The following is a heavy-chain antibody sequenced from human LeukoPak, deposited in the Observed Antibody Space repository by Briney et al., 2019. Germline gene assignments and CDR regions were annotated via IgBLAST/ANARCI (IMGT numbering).Heavy chain of an antibody. CDR3: ARGLTYYYDSSGHQFDY. J-gene: IGHJ4*02. Sequence: SETLSLTCAVSGGSISSGGYSWSWIRQPPGKGLEWIGYIYHSGSTYYNPSLKSRVTISVDRSKNQFSLKLSSVTAADTAVYYCARGLTYYYDSSGHQFDYWGQGTLVTVSS. CDR1: GGSISSGGYS. CDR2: IYHSGST. D-gene: IGHD3-22*01. V-gene: IGHV4-30-2*01.